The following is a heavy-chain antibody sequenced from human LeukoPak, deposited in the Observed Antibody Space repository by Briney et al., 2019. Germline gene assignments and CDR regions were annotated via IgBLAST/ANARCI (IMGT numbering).Heavy chain of an antibody. CDR2: INPSGGST. CDR1: GYTFTSYY. J-gene: IGHJ4*02. D-gene: IGHD3-10*01. Sequence: GASVKVSCKASGYTFTSYYMHWVRQAPGQGLEWMGIINPSGGSTSYAQKFQGRVTMTRDTSTSTVYMELSSLRSEDTAVYYCARDRYVLLRITMVRGAKGDKDYFDYWGQGTLVTVSS. V-gene: IGHV1-46*01. CDR3: ARDRYVLLRITMVRGAKGDKDYFDY.